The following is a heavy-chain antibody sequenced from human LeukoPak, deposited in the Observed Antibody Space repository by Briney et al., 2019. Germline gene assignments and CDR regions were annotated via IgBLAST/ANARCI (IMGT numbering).Heavy chain of an antibody. CDR1: GFTVSSNY. CDR2: IYSGGST. D-gene: IGHD1-26*01. CDR3: ARDSTPYSGSHYYGMDV. J-gene: IGHJ6*02. Sequence: GGSLRLSCAASGFTVSSNYMSWVRQAPGKGLEWVSVIYSGGSTYYADSVKGRFTISRDNSKNTLYLQMNSLRAEDTAVYYCARDSTPYSGSHYYGMDVWGQGTTVTVSS. V-gene: IGHV3-53*01.